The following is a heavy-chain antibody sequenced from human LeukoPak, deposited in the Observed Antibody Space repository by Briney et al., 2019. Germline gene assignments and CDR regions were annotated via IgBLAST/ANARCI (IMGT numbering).Heavy chain of an antibody. V-gene: IGHV3-48*04. J-gene: IGHJ6*03. CDR1: GFTFSSYA. Sequence: GGSLRLSCAASGFTFSSYAMSWVRQAPGKGLEWVSYISSSGSTIYYADSVKGRFTISRDNAKNSLYLQMNSLRAEDTAVYYCARGQITMVRGVTPYYMDVWGKGTTVTVSS. CDR2: ISSSGSTI. CDR3: ARGQITMVRGVTPYYMDV. D-gene: IGHD3-10*01.